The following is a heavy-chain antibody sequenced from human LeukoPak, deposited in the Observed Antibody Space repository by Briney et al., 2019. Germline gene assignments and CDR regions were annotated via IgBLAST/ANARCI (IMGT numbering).Heavy chain of an antibody. Sequence: ASMKVSCKASGYTFTGYYMHWVRQAPGQWLEWMGWINPNSGGTNYAQKFQGWVTMTRDTSISTAYMELSRLRSDDTAVYYCARDRYGDYPLDYWGQGTLVTVSS. CDR1: GYTFTGYY. CDR2: INPNSGGT. J-gene: IGHJ4*02. CDR3: ARDRYGDYPLDY. V-gene: IGHV1-2*04. D-gene: IGHD4-17*01.